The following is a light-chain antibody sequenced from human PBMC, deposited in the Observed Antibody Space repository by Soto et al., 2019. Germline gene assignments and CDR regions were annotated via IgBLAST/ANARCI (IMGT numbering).Light chain of an antibody. CDR3: ASYTTSSTYV. CDR2: DVS. Sequence: QSVLTQPASVSGSPGQSIAISCTGTSSDVGGYSYVSWYQQQPGKAPKLVISDVSNRPSGVFDRFSGSKSGNTASLSIFGLQTEDEADYYCASYTTSSTYVFGTGTKVTVL. CDR1: SSDVGGYSY. V-gene: IGLV2-14*01. J-gene: IGLJ1*01.